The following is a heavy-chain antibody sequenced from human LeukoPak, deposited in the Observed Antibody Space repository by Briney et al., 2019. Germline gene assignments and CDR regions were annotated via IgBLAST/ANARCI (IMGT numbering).Heavy chain of an antibody. Sequence: ASVMVSCKASGYTFTSYGISWVRQAPGQGLEWMGWINAYNGNTNYAQKLQGRVTMTTDTSTTTAYMELRSLRSDDTAVYYCARLGSGARVSDYWGQRTLVTVSS. CDR3: ARLGSGARVSDY. D-gene: IGHD2-15*01. CDR1: GYTFTSYG. CDR2: INAYNGNT. V-gene: IGHV1-18*01. J-gene: IGHJ4*02.